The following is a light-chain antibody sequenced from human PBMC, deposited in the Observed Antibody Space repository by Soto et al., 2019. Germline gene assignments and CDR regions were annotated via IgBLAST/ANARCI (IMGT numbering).Light chain of an antibody. CDR3: QQANSFPWT. CDR2: AAS. V-gene: IGKV1-12*01. Sequence: DILLTQSPSSVSASVGDRVTISCRASQDVSRWLAWYQQKPGKAPKLLVYAASTLQGGVRSRFTGSGSGTDFTLTISSLQPEDFATYYCQQANSFPWTFGQGTKVEVK. J-gene: IGKJ1*01. CDR1: QDVSRW.